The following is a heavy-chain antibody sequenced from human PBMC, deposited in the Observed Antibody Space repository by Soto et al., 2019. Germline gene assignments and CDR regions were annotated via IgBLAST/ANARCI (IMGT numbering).Heavy chain of an antibody. CDR3: ARSQRGRTAFTFDY. J-gene: IGHJ4*02. CDR1: RGSISSVGYS. D-gene: IGHD3-16*01. Sequence: SETLSLTCSVSRGSISSVGYSWSWIRQPPGKGLEWIGYIYPTGITSHNPSLKSRVTMSVDKSRNQFSLKLRSVTAADTAVYFCARSQRGRTAFTFDYWGQGALVTVSS. V-gene: IGHV4-30-2*01. CDR2: IYPTGIT.